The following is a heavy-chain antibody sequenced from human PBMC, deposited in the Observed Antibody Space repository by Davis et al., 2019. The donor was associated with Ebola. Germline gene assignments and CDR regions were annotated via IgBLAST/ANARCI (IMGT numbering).Heavy chain of an antibody. Sequence: MPGGSLRLSCAVYSGSFSNYYSWTWIRQPPGKGLEWIGEIDHRGSTNYNPSLKSRVTISADTSKNQFSLKLNSVTAADTAVYYCARGAPLYCTNDVCYYYFDHWGQGTLVTVSS. CDR2: IDHRGST. J-gene: IGHJ4*02. CDR1: SGSFSNYY. D-gene: IGHD2-8*01. CDR3: ARGAPLYCTNDVCYYYFDH. V-gene: IGHV4-34*01.